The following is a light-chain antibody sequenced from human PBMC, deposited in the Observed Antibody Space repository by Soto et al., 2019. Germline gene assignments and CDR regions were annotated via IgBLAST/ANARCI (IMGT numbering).Light chain of an antibody. CDR2: EVS. Sequence: QSALTQPPSASGSPGQSVTISCTGTSSDVGGYNYVSWYQQHPGKAPKLMIYEVSKRPSGVPDRFSGSKSGNTASLTVSGLQAEDEADYYCSSYAAGNSLFGGGTKLTVL. CDR1: SSDVGGYNY. V-gene: IGLV2-8*01. CDR3: SSYAAGNSL. J-gene: IGLJ2*01.